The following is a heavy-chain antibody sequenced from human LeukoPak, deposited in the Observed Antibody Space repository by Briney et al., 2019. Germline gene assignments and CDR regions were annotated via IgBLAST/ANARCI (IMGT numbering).Heavy chain of an antibody. CDR2: IYYSGTT. Sequence: PSETLSLTCTVSGGSISTSYSWGWIRQPPGKGLEWIGSIYYSGTTYYNPSLKSRVTISVDTSKNQFSLKLSSVTAADTAVYYCARHSDGYPNYYYYYYVDVWGKGTTVTVSS. CDR3: ARHSDGYPNYYYYYYVDV. D-gene: IGHD5-18*01. V-gene: IGHV4-39*01. J-gene: IGHJ6*03. CDR1: GGSISTSYS.